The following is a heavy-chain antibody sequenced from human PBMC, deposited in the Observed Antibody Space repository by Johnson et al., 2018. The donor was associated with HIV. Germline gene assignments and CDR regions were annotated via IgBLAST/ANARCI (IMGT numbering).Heavy chain of an antibody. CDR2: IRNDGSVT. CDR3: TRGLDYEDSTGFRSASFDI. Sequence: VQLVESGGGLVQPGGSLRLSCAASGFDFSSSWMHWVRQAPGKGLVWVSRIRNDGSVTTYADSVKGRFFISSDNSKNALYLQMNSLRAEDTAVYYCTRGLDYEDSTGFRSASFDIWGQGTMVIVSP. CDR1: GFDFSSSW. J-gene: IGHJ3*02. V-gene: IGHV3-74*01. D-gene: IGHD3-16*01.